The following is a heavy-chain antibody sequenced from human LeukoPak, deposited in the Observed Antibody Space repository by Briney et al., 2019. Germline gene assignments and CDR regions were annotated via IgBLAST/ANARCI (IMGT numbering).Heavy chain of an antibody. V-gene: IGHV3-21*01. Sequence: GGSLTLSCAASGFTLSSYSMNWVRQAPGKGLGWVSSISSSSSYIYYADSVKGRFTISRDNAKNSLYLQMNSLRAEDTAVYYCAREASCSWYSSDYWGQGTLVTVSS. D-gene: IGHD6-13*01. J-gene: IGHJ4*02. CDR3: AREASCSWYSSDY. CDR2: ISSSSSYI. CDR1: GFTLSSYS.